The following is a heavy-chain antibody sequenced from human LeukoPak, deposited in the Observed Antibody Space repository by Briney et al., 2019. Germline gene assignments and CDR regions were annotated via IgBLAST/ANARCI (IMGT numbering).Heavy chain of an antibody. CDR2: ISAYNGNT. V-gene: IGHV1-18*01. Sequence: ASVKVSCKASGYTFTSYGISWVRQAPGQGLEWMGWISAYNGNTNYAQKLQGRVTMTTDTSTSTAYMELSSLRSEDTAVYYCARDGNYGDYGVADAFDIWGQGTMVTVSS. CDR3: ARDGNYGDYGVADAFDI. D-gene: IGHD4-17*01. CDR1: GYTFTSYG. J-gene: IGHJ3*02.